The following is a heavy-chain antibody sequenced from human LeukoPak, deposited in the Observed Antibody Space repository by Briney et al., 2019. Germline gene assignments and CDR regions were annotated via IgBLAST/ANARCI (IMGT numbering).Heavy chain of an antibody. CDR1: GFTFSSYG. D-gene: IGHD4-23*01. CDR3: AKDKVLLSPASRYYGGNSVFDY. J-gene: IGHJ4*02. CDR2: IRYDGSNK. Sequence: GGALRLSCAASGFTFSSYGMHWVRQAPGEGLEWVAFIRYDGSNKYYADSVKGRFTISRDNSKNTLYLQMNSLRAEDTGVYYCAKDKVLLSPASRYYGGNSVFDYWGQGTLVTVSS. V-gene: IGHV3-30*02.